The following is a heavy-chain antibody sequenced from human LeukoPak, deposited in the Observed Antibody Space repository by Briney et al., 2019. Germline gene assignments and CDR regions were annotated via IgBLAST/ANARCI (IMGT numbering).Heavy chain of an antibody. CDR1: GFTFSSYW. CDR2: INSDGSST. D-gene: IGHD2-21*01. Sequence: QPGGSLRLSCAASGFTFSSYWMHWVRQAPGKGLVWVSRINSDGSSTSYADSVKGRFIISRDNAKNTLYLQMNSLRAEDAAVYYCARAREYSDFDYWGQGTLVTVSS. CDR3: ARAREYSDFDY. V-gene: IGHV3-74*01. J-gene: IGHJ4*02.